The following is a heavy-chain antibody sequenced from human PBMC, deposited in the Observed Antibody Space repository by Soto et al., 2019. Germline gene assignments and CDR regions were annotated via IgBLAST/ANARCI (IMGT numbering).Heavy chain of an antibody. CDR2: ISGSGGST. CDR1: GFTFSSYA. J-gene: IGHJ4*02. D-gene: IGHD3-9*01. V-gene: IGHV3-23*01. CDR3: AKVFAYTYYYFLTGWYTLVSFVY. Sequence: GGSLRLACAAYGFTFSSYAMRWDRQPPGKGLEWVSAISGSGGSTYYADSVKGRLTISRGNSEKTPYLQTNSQRAEDTAVYYCAKVFAYTYYYFLTGWYTLVSFVYWGQGTLVTVSS.